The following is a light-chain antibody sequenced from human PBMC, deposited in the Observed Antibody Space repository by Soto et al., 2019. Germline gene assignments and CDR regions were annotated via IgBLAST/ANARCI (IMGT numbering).Light chain of an antibody. CDR2: DAS. J-gene: IGKJ5*01. CDR3: QQYHSYLIT. Sequence: DIQMTQSPSTLSASVGDRVTITCRASQSISRWLACYQQKPGKAPKVLIYDASSLESGVPSRFSGSGSGTEFTLTISSLQPDDFATYYCQQYHSYLITFGQGTRLEIK. CDR1: QSISRW. V-gene: IGKV1-5*01.